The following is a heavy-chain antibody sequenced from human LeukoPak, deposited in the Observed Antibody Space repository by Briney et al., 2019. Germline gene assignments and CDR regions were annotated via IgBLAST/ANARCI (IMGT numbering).Heavy chain of an antibody. CDR3: AREGDASSGSSYGMDV. CDR2: ISSSSSYI. Sequence: GGSLRLSCAASGFTFSSYAMSWVRQAPGKGLEWVSSISSSSSYIYYADSVKGRFTISRDNAKNSLYLQMNSLRAEDTAVYYCAREGDASSGSSYGMDVWGQGTTVTVSS. CDR1: GFTFSSYA. D-gene: IGHD3-22*01. V-gene: IGHV3-21*01. J-gene: IGHJ6*02.